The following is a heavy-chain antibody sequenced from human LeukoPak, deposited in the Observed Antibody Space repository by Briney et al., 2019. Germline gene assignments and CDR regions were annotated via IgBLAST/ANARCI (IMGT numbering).Heavy chain of an antibody. CDR1: GFTFSNYW. J-gene: IGHJ5*02. CDR2: INNEGSRI. V-gene: IGHV3-74*01. CDR3: AREASVIRGNTLDP. Sequence: PGGSLRLSCAASGFTFSNYWMHWVRHAPGQGPVWVSRINNEGSRIYYADSVKGRFTISRDNAKNTPYLQMNSLKTEDTAVYYCAREASVIRGNTLDPWGQGTLVTVSS. D-gene: IGHD2-21*01.